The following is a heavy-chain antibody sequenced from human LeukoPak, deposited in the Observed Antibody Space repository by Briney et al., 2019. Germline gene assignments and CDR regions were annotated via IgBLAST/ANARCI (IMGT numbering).Heavy chain of an antibody. CDR2: INSDGSSP. J-gene: IGHJ4*02. CDR1: GFTFSTYW. Sequence: GGSLRLSCAASGFTFSTYWMYWVRQAPGKGLVWVARINSDGSSPTYADSVKGRFTISRDNARSTLYLQMNSLRGEDTAVYYCASLFRELPWGQGTLVTVCS. V-gene: IGHV3-74*01. D-gene: IGHD3-10*02. CDR3: ASLFRELP.